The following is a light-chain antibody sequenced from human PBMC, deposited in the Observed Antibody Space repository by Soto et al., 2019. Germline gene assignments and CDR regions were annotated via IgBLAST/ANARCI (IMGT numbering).Light chain of an antibody. CDR1: QSVSSSY. V-gene: IGKV3-20*01. CDR3: QQYGSSPTWT. CDR2: GAS. J-gene: IGKJ1*01. Sequence: EIVLTQSPGTLSLSPGERATLSCRASQSVSSSYLAWYQQKPGQAPRLLIYGASSRATGIPDRFSGSGSGTDFTLTISRLEAEDFAVYYCQQYGSSPTWTFGQGTK.